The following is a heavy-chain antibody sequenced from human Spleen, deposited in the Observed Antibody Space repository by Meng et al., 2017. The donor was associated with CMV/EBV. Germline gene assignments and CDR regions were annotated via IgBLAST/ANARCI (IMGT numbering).Heavy chain of an antibody. V-gene: IGHV4-34*01. Sequence: GSCSGYYGSWIRQPPGKGREWIGEINHSGSTNYNPSLKSRVTISVDTSKNQFSLKLSSVTAADTAVYYCARDSRSPIFGVVKKGFDPWGQGTLVTVSS. CDR1: GSCSGYY. CDR2: INHSGST. CDR3: ARDSRSPIFGVVKKGFDP. D-gene: IGHD3-3*01. J-gene: IGHJ5*02.